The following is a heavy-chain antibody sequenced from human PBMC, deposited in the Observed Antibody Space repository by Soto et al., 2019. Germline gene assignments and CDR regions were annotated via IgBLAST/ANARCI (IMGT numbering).Heavy chain of an antibody. CDR1: GFTFSSYS. D-gene: IGHD2-8*02. V-gene: IGHV3-48*02. CDR3: ARDTVFSFDY. J-gene: IGHJ4*02. CDR2: ISGNSRGI. Sequence: GGSPRLSCAASGFTFSSYSMNWVRQAPGKGLEWISYISGNSRGIYYADSVKGRFTISRDNAENSLYLQMSSLRDEDTAVYYCARDTVFSFDYWGQGSLVTVSS.